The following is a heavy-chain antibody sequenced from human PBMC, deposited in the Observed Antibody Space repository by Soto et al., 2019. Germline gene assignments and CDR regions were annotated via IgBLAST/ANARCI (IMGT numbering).Heavy chain of an antibody. CDR3: AARTGSDYYGMDV. CDR1: GFTFISSS. J-gene: IGHJ6*02. V-gene: IGHV1-58*01. CDR2: IVVGSGNT. D-gene: IGHD1-1*01. Sequence: ASVKVSCKASGFTFISSSVQWVLQARGQRLEWIGWIVVGSGNTDYAQKFQERVTITRDMSTSTAYMELSSLRSEDTAVYYCAARTGSDYYGMDVWGQGTTVTVSS.